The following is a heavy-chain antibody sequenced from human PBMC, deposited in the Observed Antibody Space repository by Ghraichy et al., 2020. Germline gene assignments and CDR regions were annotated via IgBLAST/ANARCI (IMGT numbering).Heavy chain of an antibody. J-gene: IGHJ4*02. V-gene: IGHV3-30*04. CDR3: ARDRDWNGLFDY. CDR2: ISYDGSNK. Sequence: GESLNISCAASGFTFSSYAMHWVRQAPGKGLEWVAVISYDGSNKYYADSVKGRFTISRDNSKNTLYLQMNSLRAEDTAVYYCARDRDWNGLFDYWGQGTLVTVSS. CDR1: GFTFSSYA. D-gene: IGHD1-1*01.